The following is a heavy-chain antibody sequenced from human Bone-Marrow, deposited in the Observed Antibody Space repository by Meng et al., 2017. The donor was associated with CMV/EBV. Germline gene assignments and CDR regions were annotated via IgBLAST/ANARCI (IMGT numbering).Heavy chain of an antibody. CDR2: ISSSSSYI. J-gene: IGHJ6*01. Sequence: GESLKISCAASGFTFSSYSMNWVRQAPGKGLEWVSSISSSSSYIYYADSVKGRFTISRDNAKNSLYLQMNSLRAEDTAVYYCARDPWDDIVVVPAARYYYGMDVWGQGTTVTGSS. D-gene: IGHD2-2*01. CDR3: ARDPWDDIVVVPAARYYYGMDV. V-gene: IGHV3-21*01. CDR1: GFTFSSYS.